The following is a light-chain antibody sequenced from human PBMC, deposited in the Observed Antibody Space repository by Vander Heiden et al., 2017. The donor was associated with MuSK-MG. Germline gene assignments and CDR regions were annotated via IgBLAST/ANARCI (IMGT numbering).Light chain of an antibody. CDR3: QQRDSTPCT. J-gene: IGKJ1*01. CDR2: AAS. V-gene: IGKV1-39*01. Sequence: DIQMTQSPSSLSASVGDRVTITCRASQSISSYLNWYQQKPGKAPKLLIYAASSLQSGVPSRFSGSGSGTDFTLTISRLQPEDFATYYCQQRDSTPCTFGQRTKVEIK. CDR1: QSISSY.